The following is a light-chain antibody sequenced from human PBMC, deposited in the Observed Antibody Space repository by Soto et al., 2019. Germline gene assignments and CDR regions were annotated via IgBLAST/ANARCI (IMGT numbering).Light chain of an antibody. J-gene: IGKJ4*01. V-gene: IGKV1-12*01. CDR3: KQSSAFPLT. Sequence: DIKLTQSPSSLSPSVGDRVTITCRASQGINNWLAWYQQKPGKAPELLIYAVSYLQSGVPSRFSGSGSGTDFTLTISSLQPEDFATYFCKQSSAFPLTFGGGTKWIS. CDR2: AVS. CDR1: QGINNW.